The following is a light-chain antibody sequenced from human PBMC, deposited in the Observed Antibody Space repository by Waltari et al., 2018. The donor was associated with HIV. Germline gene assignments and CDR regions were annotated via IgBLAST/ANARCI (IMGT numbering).Light chain of an antibody. CDR3: QVWDSGSAHVV. V-gene: IGLV3-21*02. Sequence: SYVLTQPPSVSVAPGQTAGITCGGDNIGSKSVHWYQPKPGQAPVLLIYDGADRPSGIPERFSGSNSENTATLTIGRVEAGDEADYYCQVWDSGSAHVVFGGGTNLAVL. CDR1: NIGSKS. J-gene: IGLJ2*01. CDR2: DGA.